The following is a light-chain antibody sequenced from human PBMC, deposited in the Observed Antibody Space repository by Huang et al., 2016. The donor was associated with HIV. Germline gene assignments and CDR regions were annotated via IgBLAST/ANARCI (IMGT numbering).Light chain of an antibody. V-gene: IGKV1-27*01. J-gene: IGKJ4*01. CDR1: QGISNS. CDR2: AAS. CDR3: QKYDSAPLT. Sequence: DIQMTQSPSSLSASVGDRVTITCRPSQGISNSLAWYQQKPGKVPRLLIYAASTWQSGVPSRFSGSRSGRDFSLTIGSLQPEDVATYYCQKYDSAPLTFGGGTKVEI.